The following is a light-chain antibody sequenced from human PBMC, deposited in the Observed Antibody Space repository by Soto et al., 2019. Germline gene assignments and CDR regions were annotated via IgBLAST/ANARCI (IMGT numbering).Light chain of an antibody. CDR1: QDISNY. V-gene: IGKV1-33*01. J-gene: IGKJ4*01. Sequence: DIQMTQSPSSLSASVGDRVTITCQASQDISNYLNWYQQRPGKAPNLLISDVSSLETGVPSRFSGSGSGTDFTFTISSLQPEDAATYYCQQYDYLPLTFGGGTKVEIK. CDR2: DVS. CDR3: QQYDYLPLT.